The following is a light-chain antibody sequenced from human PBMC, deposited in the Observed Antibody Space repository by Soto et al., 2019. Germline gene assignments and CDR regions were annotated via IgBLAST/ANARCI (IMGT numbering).Light chain of an antibody. CDR3: QQYNSYWT. V-gene: IGKV1-5*03. J-gene: IGKJ1*01. CDR2: KAS. CDR1: QSISTW. Sequence: DIQMTQSPSTLSASVGDRVTITCRASQSISTWLAWYQQKPGKAPKVLIYKASNLETGVPSRFSGSGSGTEFTLTISSLQPDDFATYYCQQYNSYWTFG.